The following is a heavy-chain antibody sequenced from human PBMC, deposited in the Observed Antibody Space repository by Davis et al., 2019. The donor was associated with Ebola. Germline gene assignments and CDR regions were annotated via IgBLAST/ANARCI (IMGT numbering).Heavy chain of an antibody. Sequence: SETLSLTCTVSGDSFSSHFYSWIRQSPGKGLEWIGYMHKSGSTTYNPSLKSRVTISVDTSKRQFSLRLTSVTAADTAMYYCARDRSTAAAGGWFDPWGQGNLVTVSS. J-gene: IGHJ5*02. D-gene: IGHD2-2*01. CDR3: ARDRSTAAAGGWFDP. V-gene: IGHV4-59*11. CDR1: GDSFSSHF. CDR2: MHKSGST.